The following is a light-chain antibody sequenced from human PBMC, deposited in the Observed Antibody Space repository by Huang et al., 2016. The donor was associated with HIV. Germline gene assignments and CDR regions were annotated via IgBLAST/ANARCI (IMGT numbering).Light chain of an antibody. V-gene: IGKV3-20*01. J-gene: IGKJ3*01. CDR3: QQYDTSPIFT. Sequence: IVLTQSPGTLSLSPGERATLSCRASQSVSANHLAWYQQKTGQAPRLLIYGASSRATSVPDRCSGSGSGTDVTLIISRREPEDYAVYYCQQYDTSPIFTFGPGTKVDIK. CDR2: GAS. CDR1: QSVSANH.